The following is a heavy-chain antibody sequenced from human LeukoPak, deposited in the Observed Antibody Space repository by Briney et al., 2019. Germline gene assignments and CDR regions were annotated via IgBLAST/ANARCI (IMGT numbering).Heavy chain of an antibody. Sequence: SAKVSSKASRGTFTKYVISCVRGATGQGLEWMGRIIPVHDTANYAHKFQGRVILTADKSPSTAYMELTSLRSEDTAVYYCAMLGVIPDWGQGTLITVSS. V-gene: IGHV1-69*04. D-gene: IGHD2-21*01. CDR1: RGTFTKYV. J-gene: IGHJ1*01. CDR2: IIPVHDTA. CDR3: AMLGVIPD.